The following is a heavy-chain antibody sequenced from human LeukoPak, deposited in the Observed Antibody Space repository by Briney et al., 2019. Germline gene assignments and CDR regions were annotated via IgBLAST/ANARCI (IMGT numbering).Heavy chain of an antibody. Sequence: GGSLRLSCAASGGTFSSYAISWVRQAPGQGLEWMGGIIPIFGTANYAQKFQGRVTITADESTSTAYMELSSLRSEDTAVYYCARVPLSGYPKGFDYWGQGTLVTVSS. D-gene: IGHD3-22*01. V-gene: IGHV1-69*01. J-gene: IGHJ4*02. CDR2: IIPIFGTA. CDR3: ARVPLSGYPKGFDY. CDR1: GGTFSSYA.